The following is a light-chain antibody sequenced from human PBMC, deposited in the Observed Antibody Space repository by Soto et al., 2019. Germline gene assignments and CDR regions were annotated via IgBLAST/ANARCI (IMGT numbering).Light chain of an antibody. J-gene: IGKJ1*01. CDR3: QQYGSSLET. V-gene: IGKV3-20*01. Sequence: EIVLTQSPGTLSLSPGERATLSCRASQSVSSSYLAWYQQKPGQAPRLLIYVASSKATGIPARFSGSGSGTDFTLTISRLETEDFAVYYCQQYGSSLETFGQGTKVEIK. CDR1: QSVSSSY. CDR2: VAS.